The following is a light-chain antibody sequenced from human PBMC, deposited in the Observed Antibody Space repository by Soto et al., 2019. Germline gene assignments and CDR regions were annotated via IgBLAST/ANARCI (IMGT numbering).Light chain of an antibody. J-gene: IGLJ2*01. CDR3: SSYAGSNMVV. CDR2: EVS. CDR1: SSNIGGNS. V-gene: IGLV2-8*01. Sequence: QSVMTQPPSVSAAPGQKVTISCSGSSSNIGGNSVSWYQQHPGKAPKLMIYEVSKRPSGVPDRFSGSKSGNTASLTVSGLQAEDEADYYCSSYAGSNMVVFGGGTKLTVL.